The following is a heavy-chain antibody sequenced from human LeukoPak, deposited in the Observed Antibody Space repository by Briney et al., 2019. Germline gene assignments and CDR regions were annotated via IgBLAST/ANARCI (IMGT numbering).Heavy chain of an antibody. V-gene: IGHV1-2*02. Sequence: EASVKVSCKASGGTFINYAISWVRQAPGQGLEWMGWINPNSGGTNYAQKFQGRVTMTRDTSISTAYMELSRLRSDDTAVYYCARVISALAYSSGYYYFDYWGQGTLVTVSS. D-gene: IGHD3-22*01. CDR3: ARVISALAYSSGYYYFDY. J-gene: IGHJ4*02. CDR2: INPNSGGT. CDR1: GGTFINYA.